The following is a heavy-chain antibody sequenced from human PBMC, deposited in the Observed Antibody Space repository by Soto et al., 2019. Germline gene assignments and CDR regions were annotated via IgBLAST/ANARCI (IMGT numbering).Heavy chain of an antibody. CDR2: VNSESANT. D-gene: IGHD3-10*01. Sequence: PGGSLRLSCAASGFSFRTKAMGWVRQAPGKGLEWVSCVNSESANTHYAASVKGRFTISRDDSKNTLFLQMNSLRAEDTAVYYCASVLLWFGEALDYGMDVWGQGTTVTV. V-gene: IGHV3-23*01. CDR3: ASVLLWFGEALDYGMDV. CDR1: GFSFRTKA. J-gene: IGHJ6*02.